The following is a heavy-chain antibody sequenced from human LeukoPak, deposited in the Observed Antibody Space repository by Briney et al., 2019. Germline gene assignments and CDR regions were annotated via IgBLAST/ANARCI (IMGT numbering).Heavy chain of an antibody. J-gene: IGHJ4*02. Sequence: PSQTLALNCTVSGEPVSSERYYWRWIRQPAGKTLQHIGRLYSSGTANYSSSLKNRAILSSDASKHLYSLKLSYVTAADTAVYYCAATHDVLTVSNPNFDFWGRGTLVTVYS. CDR1: GEPVSSERYY. V-gene: IGHV4-61*02. CDR2: LYSSGTA. D-gene: IGHD3-9*01. CDR3: AATHDVLTVSNPNFDF.